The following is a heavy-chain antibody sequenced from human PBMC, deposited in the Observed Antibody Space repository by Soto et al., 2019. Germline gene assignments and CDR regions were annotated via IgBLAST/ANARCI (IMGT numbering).Heavy chain of an antibody. D-gene: IGHD3-3*01. V-gene: IGHV3-21*01. J-gene: IGHJ6*02. CDR1: GFPFSTYT. CDR2: ISSTSSYI. CDR3: GREHCEYYELCSWSPLLDV. Sequence: PGGSLRLSCAASGFPFSTYTVTWVRQAPGKGLEWVSSISSTSSYIYYAASVKGRFTISRDNAKNSLYLQMNSLRAEDTAVYYYGREHCEYYELCSWSPLLDVWCQGTTVPV.